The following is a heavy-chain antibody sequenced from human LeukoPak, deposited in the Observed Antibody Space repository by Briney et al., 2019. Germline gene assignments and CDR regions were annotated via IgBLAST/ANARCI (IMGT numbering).Heavy chain of an antibody. CDR2: ISAYNGNT. CDR3: ARDRRGYSGYDKMDY. V-gene: IGHV1-18*01. D-gene: IGHD5-12*01. CDR1: GYTFTSYG. J-gene: IGHJ4*02. Sequence: ASVKVSCKASGYTFTSYGISWVRQAPGQGLEWMGRISAYNGNTNYAQKLQGRVTMTTDASTSTAYMELRSLRSDDTAVYYCARDRRGYSGYDKMDYWGQGTLVTVSS.